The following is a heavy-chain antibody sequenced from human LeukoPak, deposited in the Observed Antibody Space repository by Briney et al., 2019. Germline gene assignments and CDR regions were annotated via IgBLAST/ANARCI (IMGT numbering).Heavy chain of an antibody. J-gene: IGHJ3*02. D-gene: IGHD2-8*01. CDR1: GYTLTELS. CDR3: ATFQGPHLRTPPVYRDAFDI. Sequence: ASVKVSCKVSGYTLTELSMHWVRQAPGKGLEWMGGFDPEDGETIYAQKFQGRVTMTEDTSTDTAYMELSSLRSEDTAVYYCATFQGPHLRTPPVYRDAFDIWGQGTMVTVSS. V-gene: IGHV1-24*01. CDR2: FDPEDGET.